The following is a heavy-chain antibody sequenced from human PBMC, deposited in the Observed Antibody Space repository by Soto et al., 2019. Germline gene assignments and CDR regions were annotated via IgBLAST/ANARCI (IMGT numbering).Heavy chain of an antibody. D-gene: IGHD3-10*01. CDR3: TRDGDCHASGTYGYFDY. CDR1: GFTFGDYA. CDR2: IRSKTYGGTT. J-gene: IGHJ4*02. V-gene: IGHV3-49*04. Sequence: GGSLRLSCTASGFTFGDYAMSWVRQAPGKGLEWVGFIRSKTYGGTTEYAASVKGRFTISRDDSKSIAYLQMNSLETDDTAVYYCTRDGDCHASGTYGYFDYWGQGTLVTVSS.